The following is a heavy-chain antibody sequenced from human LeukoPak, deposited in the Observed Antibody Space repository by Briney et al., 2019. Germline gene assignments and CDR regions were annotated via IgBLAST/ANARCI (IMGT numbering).Heavy chain of an antibody. J-gene: IGHJ4*02. CDR3: ARHPNLNDYVVSSPSY. D-gene: IGHD3-10*02. CDR2: ISSGSSTI. V-gene: IGHV3-48*03. Sequence: GGSLRLSSAASGFTFKTFEMDWVRQAPGRGLEWVSYISSGSSTIYYADSVKGRFTISRDNAKNSLYLQMDSLRAEDTAVYYCARHPNLNDYVVSSPSYWGQGTLVTVSS. CDR1: GFTFKTFE.